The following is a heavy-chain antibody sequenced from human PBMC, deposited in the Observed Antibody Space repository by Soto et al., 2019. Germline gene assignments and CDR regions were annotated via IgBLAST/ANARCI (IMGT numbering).Heavy chain of an antibody. J-gene: IGHJ4*02. Sequence: SETLSLTCAVSGGSISSGGYSWSWIRQLPGKGLEWDGYMYHRGNTYYNPSLKSRVTISRDRSKNQFSLKLSSVTAADTAVFYCARDSSSSDSSGYYINYFDYWGQGTLVTVS. CDR2: MYHRGNT. V-gene: IGHV4-30-2*01. D-gene: IGHD3-22*01. CDR1: GGSISSGGYS. CDR3: ARDSSSSDSSGYYINYFDY.